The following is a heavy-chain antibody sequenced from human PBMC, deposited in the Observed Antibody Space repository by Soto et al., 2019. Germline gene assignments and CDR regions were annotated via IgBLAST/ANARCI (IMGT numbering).Heavy chain of an antibody. CDR1: GFTFSSYW. Sequence: GGSLRLSCAASGFTFSSYWMSWVRQAPGKGLEWVANIKQDGSEKYYVDSVKGRFTISRDNAKNSLYLQMNSLRAEDTAVYYCAREQDFWSGYYFDYWGQGTLVTVSS. D-gene: IGHD3-3*01. J-gene: IGHJ4*02. CDR2: IKQDGSEK. CDR3: AREQDFWSGYYFDY. V-gene: IGHV3-7*01.